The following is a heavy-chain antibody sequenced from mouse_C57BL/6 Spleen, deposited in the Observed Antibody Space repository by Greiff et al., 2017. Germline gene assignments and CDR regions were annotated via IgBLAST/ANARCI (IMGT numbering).Heavy chain of an antibody. CDR1: GYTFTSYW. Sequence: QVQLKQPGTELVKPGASVKLSCKASGYTFTSYWMHWVKQRPGQGLEWIGNLNPSNGDTNYNEKFKSKATLTVVKSSSTAYMQLSSLTSEDSSVYYCARWPEGGQGTTLTVSS. V-gene: IGHV1-53*01. CDR3: ARWPE. CDR2: LNPSNGDT. J-gene: IGHJ2*01.